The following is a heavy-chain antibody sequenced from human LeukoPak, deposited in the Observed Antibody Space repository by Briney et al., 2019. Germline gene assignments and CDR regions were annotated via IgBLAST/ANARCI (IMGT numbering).Heavy chain of an antibody. V-gene: IGHV3-21*01. Sequence: GGSLRLSCAASGFNFTNYNMNWVRQAPGKGLEWVSSIHSSSGSIYYADSLKGRFTISRDNAKNSLYRQMNSLRAEDTAVYYCARDLAWDAFDIWGQGTMVTVSS. CDR1: GFNFTNYN. CDR3: ARDLAWDAFDI. CDR2: IHSSSGSI. J-gene: IGHJ3*02.